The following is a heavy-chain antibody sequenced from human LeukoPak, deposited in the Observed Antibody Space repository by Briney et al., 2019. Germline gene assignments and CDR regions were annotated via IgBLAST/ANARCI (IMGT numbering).Heavy chain of an antibody. D-gene: IGHD1-26*01. V-gene: IGHV3-53*01. CDR3: ANSGGGAT. CDR2: IYVSGDT. Sequence: GGSLRLSCAASGFTVSDFYMSWVRQAPGKGLEWVSLIYVSGDTYYTDSVKGRFTISRDTSENTLYLQMNSPRAEDTAVYYCANSGGGATWGQGTLVTVSS. CDR1: GFTVSDFY. J-gene: IGHJ5*02.